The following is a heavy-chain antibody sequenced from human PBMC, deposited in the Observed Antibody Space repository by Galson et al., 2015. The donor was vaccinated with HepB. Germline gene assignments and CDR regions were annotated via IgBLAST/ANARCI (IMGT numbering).Heavy chain of an antibody. V-gene: IGHV4-39*01. Sequence: SETLSLTCTVSGGSISSSSYYWGWIRQPPGKGLEWIGSIYYSGSTYYNPSLKSRVTISVDTSKNQFSLKLSSVTAADTAVYYCAIGAYYGSGSPEVAAFDIWGQGTMVTVSS. CDR2: IYYSGST. CDR3: AIGAYYGSGSPEVAAFDI. D-gene: IGHD3-10*01. CDR1: GGSISSSSYY. J-gene: IGHJ3*02.